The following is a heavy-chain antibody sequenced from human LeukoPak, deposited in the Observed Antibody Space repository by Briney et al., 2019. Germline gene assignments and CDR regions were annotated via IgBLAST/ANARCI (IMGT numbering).Heavy chain of an antibody. CDR1: GFTFTNFW. V-gene: IGHV3-7*01. CDR2: IKQDGSEK. D-gene: IGHD4-23*01. CDR3: ANLDYGGNPRVDY. J-gene: IGHJ4*02. Sequence: GGSLRLSCAASGFTFTNFWMTWVRQAPGKGLEWVANIKQDGSEKYYVDSVRGRFTISRDNAKNSVYLQMNSLRAEDTAVYYCANLDYGGNPRVDYWGQGTLVTVSS.